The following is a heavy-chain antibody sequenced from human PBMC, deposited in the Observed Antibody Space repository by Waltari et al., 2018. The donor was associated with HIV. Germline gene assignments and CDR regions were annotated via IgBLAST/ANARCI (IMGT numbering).Heavy chain of an antibody. D-gene: IGHD3-22*01. Sequence: QLQLQESGPGLVKPSETLSLTCTVSGGSISSSTYYWGWIRQPPGKGLEWIGGIYYSGRPSYNATLKSRVTISIDTSKNQFSLKLSSVTAADTAVYYCARHRPNDYDSIKYNWFDPWGQGTLVTVSS. V-gene: IGHV4-39*01. CDR3: ARHRPNDYDSIKYNWFDP. CDR1: GGSISSSTYY. CDR2: IYYSGRP. J-gene: IGHJ5*02.